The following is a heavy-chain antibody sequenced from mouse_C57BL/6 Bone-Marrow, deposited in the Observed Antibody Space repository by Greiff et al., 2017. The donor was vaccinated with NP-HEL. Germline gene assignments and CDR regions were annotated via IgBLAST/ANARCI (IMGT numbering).Heavy chain of an antibody. D-gene: IGHD1-1*01. CDR1: GYTFTGYW. Sequence: QVQLQQSGAELMKPGASVKLSCKATGYTFTGYWIEWVKQRPGHGLEWIGEILPGSGSTNYNEKFKGKATFTADTSSNTAYMKLSSLTTEDSAIYYCASPLYYGSSYWYFDVWGTGTTVTVSS. V-gene: IGHV1-9*01. J-gene: IGHJ1*03. CDR3: ASPLYYGSSYWYFDV. CDR2: ILPGSGST.